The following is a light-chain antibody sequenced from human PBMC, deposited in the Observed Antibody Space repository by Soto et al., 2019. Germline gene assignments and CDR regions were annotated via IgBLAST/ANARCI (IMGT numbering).Light chain of an antibody. Sequence: EIVLTQSPGTLSLSPGERATLSCRASQSVSSSYLAWYQQKPGQAPRLLIYGASSRATGIPDRSSGSGSGTDFTLTISRLEPEDFAVYYCQQYGSSRETFGQGTKVEIK. CDR2: GAS. CDR1: QSVSSSY. CDR3: QQYGSSRET. J-gene: IGKJ1*01. V-gene: IGKV3-20*01.